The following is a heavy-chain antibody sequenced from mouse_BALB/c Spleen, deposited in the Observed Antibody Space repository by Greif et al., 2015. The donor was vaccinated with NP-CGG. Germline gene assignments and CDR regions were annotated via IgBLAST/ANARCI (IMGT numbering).Heavy chain of an antibody. J-gene: IGHJ4*01. Sequence: QVQLKESGPELVKPGASVKISCKASGYTFTDYYINWVKQKPGQGLEWIGWIYPGSGNTKYNEKFKGKATLTVDTSSSTAYMQFSSLTSEDTAVYFCARRTGTEAMDYWCQGTSVTVSS. D-gene: IGHD4-1*01. CDR2: IYPGSGNT. CDR3: ARRTGTEAMDY. V-gene: IGHV1-84*02. CDR1: GYTFTDYY.